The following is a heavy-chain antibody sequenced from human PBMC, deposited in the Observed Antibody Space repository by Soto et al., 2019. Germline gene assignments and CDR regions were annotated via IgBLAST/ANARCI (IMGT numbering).Heavy chain of an antibody. CDR2: IYYGGST. J-gene: IGHJ4*02. Sequence: SETLSLTYTISGGSISNYYWSWIRQPPGKGLEWIGYIYYGGSTNYNPSLKSRVTISVDTSKNQFSLKLSSVTAADTAVYYCARDSSGLDYWGQGTLVTVSS. D-gene: IGHD3-22*01. CDR1: GGSISNYY. CDR3: ARDSSGLDY. V-gene: IGHV4-59*12.